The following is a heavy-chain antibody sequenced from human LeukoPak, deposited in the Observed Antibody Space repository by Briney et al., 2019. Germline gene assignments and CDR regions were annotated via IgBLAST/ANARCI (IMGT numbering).Heavy chain of an antibody. V-gene: IGHV3-23*01. CDR1: GLTFSSYA. Sequence: GGSLRLSCVVSGLTFSSYAMSWVRQAPGKGLEWVSAISGSGGSTYYADSVKGRFTISRDNSKNTLYLQMNSLRAEDTAVYYCAKFLPTHIVVANYYFDYWGQGTLVTVSS. D-gene: IGHD2-21*01. CDR2: ISGSGGST. J-gene: IGHJ4*02. CDR3: AKFLPTHIVVANYYFDY.